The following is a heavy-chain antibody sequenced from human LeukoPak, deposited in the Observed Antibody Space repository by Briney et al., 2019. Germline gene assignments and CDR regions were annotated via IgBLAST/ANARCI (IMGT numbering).Heavy chain of an antibody. J-gene: IGHJ6*03. CDR2: IIPIFGTA. Sequence: ASVKVSCKASGYTFSSYAISWVRQAPGQGLEWMGGIIPIFGTANYAQKFQGRVTITADESTSTAYMELSSLRSEDTAVYYCARPSSTRGALNYYYYYMDVWGKGTTVTVSS. D-gene: IGHD2-2*01. CDR3: ARPSSTRGALNYYYYYMDV. V-gene: IGHV1-69*13. CDR1: GYTFSSYA.